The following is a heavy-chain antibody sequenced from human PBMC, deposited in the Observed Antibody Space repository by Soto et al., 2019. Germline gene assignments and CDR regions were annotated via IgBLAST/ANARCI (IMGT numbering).Heavy chain of an antibody. D-gene: IGHD6-6*01. CDR2: IPYDGLAK. CDR1: GIIFSGYV. V-gene: IGHV3-30*18. Sequence: GGPLRLSCPASGIIFSGYVMHWVLQAPGEGLEWVAVIPYDGLAKYYADSVRGRFTISRDKFKNIVYLQMNRRRPDDTAVYYFVKDSSFLHHYFDYWGLGTRVTVCS. J-gene: IGHJ4*01. CDR3: VKDSSFLHHYFDY.